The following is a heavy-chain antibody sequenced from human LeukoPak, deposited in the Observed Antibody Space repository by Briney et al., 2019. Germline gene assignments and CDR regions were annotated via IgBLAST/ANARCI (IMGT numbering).Heavy chain of an antibody. CDR2: INHSGST. Sequence: PSETLSLTCAVYGGSFSGYYWSWIRQPPGKGLEWIGEINHSGSTNYNPSLKSRATISVDTSKNQFSLKLSSVTAADTAVYYCARGLRTIRANWFDPWGQGTLVTVSS. CDR3: ARGLRTIRANWFDP. D-gene: IGHD1-1*01. V-gene: IGHV4-34*01. J-gene: IGHJ5*02. CDR1: GGSFSGYY.